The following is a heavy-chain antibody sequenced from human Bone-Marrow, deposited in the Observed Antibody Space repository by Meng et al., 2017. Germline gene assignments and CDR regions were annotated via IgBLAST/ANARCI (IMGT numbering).Heavy chain of an antibody. D-gene: IGHD4-23*01. J-gene: IGHJ4*02. CDR1: GFIFSSYG. V-gene: IGHV3-33*01. CDR2: IWYDGSNK. CDR3: ARDPLNYGGNSETFDY. Sequence: GESLKISCAASGFIFSSYGMHWVRQAPGKGLEWVAVIWYDGSNKYYADSVKGRFTISRDNSKNTLYLQMNSLRAEDTAVYYCARDPLNYGGNSETFDYWGQGTLVTVSS.